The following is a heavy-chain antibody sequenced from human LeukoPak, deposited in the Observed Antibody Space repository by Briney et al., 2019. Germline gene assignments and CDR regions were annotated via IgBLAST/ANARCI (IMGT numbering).Heavy chain of an antibody. J-gene: IGHJ4*02. D-gene: IGHD3-9*01. CDR2: INHSGST. V-gene: IGHV4-34*01. Sequence: PSETLSLTCAVYGGSFSGYYWSWSRQPPGKGLEWIGEINHSGSTNYNPSLKSRVTISVDSSKNQFSLKLSSVTAADTAVYYCARVQKNYDILTGYRLKGFDYWGQGTLVTVSS. CDR3: ARVQKNYDILTGYRLKGFDY. CDR1: GGSFSGYY.